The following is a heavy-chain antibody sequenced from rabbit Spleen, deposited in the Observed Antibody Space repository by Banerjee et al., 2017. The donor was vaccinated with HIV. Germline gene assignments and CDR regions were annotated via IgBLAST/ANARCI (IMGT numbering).Heavy chain of an antibody. CDR1: GFSFSSRYY. V-gene: IGHV1S40*01. D-gene: IGHD4-1*01. CDR3: ARETSSGWGIVSFYFTL. Sequence: QSLEESGGDLVKPGASLTLTCTASGFSFSSRYYMCWVRQAPGKGLEWIACIYTDGSGDTYAASWAKGRFTISKTSSTTVTLQMTSLTAADTATYFCARETSSGWGIVSFYFTLWGPGTIVTV. CDR2: IYTDGSGDT. J-gene: IGHJ4*01.